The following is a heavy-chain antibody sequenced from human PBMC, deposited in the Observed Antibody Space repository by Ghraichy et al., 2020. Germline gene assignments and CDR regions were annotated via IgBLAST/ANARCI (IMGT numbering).Heavy chain of an antibody. Sequence: GGSLRLSCAASGFTFTSYAMTWVRQAPGKGLEWVSGISGSGGTTYYADSVKGRFTISRDNSKNTLYLQMNSLRAEDTAVYYCAKCDVGGRPDSFDSWGQGTLVTVSS. V-gene: IGHV3-23*01. CDR2: ISGSGGTT. CDR3: AKCDVGGRPDSFDS. J-gene: IGHJ4*02. CDR1: GFTFTSYA. D-gene: IGHD3-16*01.